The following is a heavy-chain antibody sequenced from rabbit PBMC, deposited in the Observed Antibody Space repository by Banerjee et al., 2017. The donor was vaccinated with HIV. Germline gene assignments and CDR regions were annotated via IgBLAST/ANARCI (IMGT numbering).Heavy chain of an antibody. CDR1: GIDFTSYG. J-gene: IGHJ4*01. V-gene: IGHV1S47*01. Sequence: QAQLVESGGGLVTLGGSLKLSCKASGIDFTSYGISWVRQAPGKGLEWIAYIYPDYGSTDYASWVNGRFTISLDNAQNTVFLQMTSMTAADTATYFCARDASSSGYYNRYFNLWGPGTLVTVS. CDR3: ARDASSSGYYNRYFNL. CDR2: IYPDYGST. D-gene: IGHD1-1*01.